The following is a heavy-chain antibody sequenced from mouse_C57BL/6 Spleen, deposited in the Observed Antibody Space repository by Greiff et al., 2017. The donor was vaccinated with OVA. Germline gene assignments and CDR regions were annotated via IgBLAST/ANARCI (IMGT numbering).Heavy chain of an antibody. J-gene: IGHJ2*01. CDR2: IYPGSGNT. V-gene: IGHV1-76*01. Sequence: VQLQESGAELVRPGASVKLSCKASGYTFTDYYINWVKQRPGQGLEWIARIYPGSGNTYYNEKFKGKATLTAEKSSSTAYMQLSSLTSEDSAVYFCASLITTGGYWGQGTTLTVSS. D-gene: IGHD1-1*01. CDR1: GYTFTDYY. CDR3: ASLITTGGY.